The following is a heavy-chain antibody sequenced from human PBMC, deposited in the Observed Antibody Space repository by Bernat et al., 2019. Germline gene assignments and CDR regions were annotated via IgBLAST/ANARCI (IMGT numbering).Heavy chain of an antibody. V-gene: IGHV3-72*01. J-gene: IGHJ4*02. CDR2: IRNKANSYST. CDR1: GFTFSDHY. CDR3: VRPALRDGDCSGFSCYPLDS. D-gene: IGHD2-15*01. Sequence: EVQLVESGGGLVQPGGSLRLSCTASGFTFSDHYMDWVRQAPGKGLEWVGRIRNKANSYSTDYAASVKGRFTVTRDDSKDSLYMQMNNLKIEEPAVYYCVRPALRDGDCSGFSCYPLDSWGQGTLVSVSS.